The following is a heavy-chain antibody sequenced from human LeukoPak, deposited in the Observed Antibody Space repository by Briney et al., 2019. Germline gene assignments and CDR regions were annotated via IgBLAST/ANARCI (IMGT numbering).Heavy chain of an antibody. V-gene: IGHV4-39*07. Sequence: PSETLSLTCTVSGGSISSSNYYWGWIRQPPGKGLEWIGSIYYSGSTYYNPSLKSRVTISVDTSKNQFSLKLSSVTAADTALYYCARGVTNYNWFDPWGQGTLVTVSS. CDR3: ARGVTNYNWFDP. D-gene: IGHD1-7*01. CDR2: IYYSGST. CDR1: GGSISSSNYY. J-gene: IGHJ5*02.